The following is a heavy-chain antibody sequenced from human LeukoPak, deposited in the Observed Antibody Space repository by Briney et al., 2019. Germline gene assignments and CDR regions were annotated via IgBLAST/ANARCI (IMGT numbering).Heavy chain of an antibody. Sequence: GGSLRLSCAASGFTFSNYWMHWIRQVPGKGLVWVSHIKYDGSATNYADSVKGRFTISRDNAKNTLYLQMNSLRAEDTAVYYCARDRATMVRGALDYWGQGTLVTVSS. CDR1: GFTFSNYW. V-gene: IGHV3-74*01. CDR2: IKYDGSAT. CDR3: ARDRATMVRGALDY. J-gene: IGHJ4*02. D-gene: IGHD3-10*01.